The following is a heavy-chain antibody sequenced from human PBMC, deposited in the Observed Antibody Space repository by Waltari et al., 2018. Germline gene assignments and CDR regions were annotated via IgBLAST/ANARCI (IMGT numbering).Heavy chain of an antibody. CDR3: ARVGGSSWYMDYFDY. D-gene: IGHD6-13*01. CDR2: ISSSSSTI. Sequence: EVQLVESGGGLVQPGGSLRLSCAASGFTFSSYSMNWVRQAPGTGLEWVSYISSSSSTIYYADSVKGRFTISRDNAKNSLYLQMNSLRAEDTAVYYCARVGGSSWYMDYFDYWGQGTLVTVSS. V-gene: IGHV3-48*04. J-gene: IGHJ4*02. CDR1: GFTFSSYS.